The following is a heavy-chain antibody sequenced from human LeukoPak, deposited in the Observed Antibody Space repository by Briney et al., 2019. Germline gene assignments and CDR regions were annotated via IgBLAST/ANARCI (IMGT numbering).Heavy chain of an antibody. CDR1: GFTFSSYS. V-gene: IGHV3-48*04. CDR3: ARAAYPGPRYNWNDGGIDY. CDR2: ISSSSSTI. D-gene: IGHD1-1*01. J-gene: IGHJ4*02. Sequence: GGSLRLSCAASGFTFSSYSMNWVRQAPGKGLEWVSYISSSSSTIYYADSVKGRFTISRDYAKNSLYLQMNSLRVEDTAVYYCARAAYPGPRYNWNDGGIDYWGQGTLVTVSS.